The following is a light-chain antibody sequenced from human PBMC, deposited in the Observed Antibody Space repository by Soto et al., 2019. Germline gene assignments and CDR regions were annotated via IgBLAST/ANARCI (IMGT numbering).Light chain of an antibody. CDR1: SSDFGGYNY. CDR2: GVS. Sequence: QSVLTQPPSVPGSPGQSITISCTGTSSDFGGYNYVSWYQHRPGKAPKLIIYGVSDRPSGVSNRFSGSESGNTASLTISGLQAEDEADYYCSSYTGRSTRVFGTGTKVTVL. CDR3: SSYTGRSTRV. V-gene: IGLV2-14*01. J-gene: IGLJ1*01.